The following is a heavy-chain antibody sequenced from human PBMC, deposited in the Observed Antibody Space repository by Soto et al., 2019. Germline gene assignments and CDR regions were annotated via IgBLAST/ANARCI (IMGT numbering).Heavy chain of an antibody. J-gene: IGHJ4*01. CDR2: MNPSSGET. D-gene: IGHD2-15*01. V-gene: IGHV1-8*01. CDR1: GYNFTNFD. CDR3: ARLAEYCNGIKCYSNFDF. Sequence: ASVKVSCKTSGYNFTNFDINWVRQAPGRGLVWMGWMNPSSGETGSAQNFQGRVTMTRDISTRTFFMQLTSLRSEDTAIYYCARLAEYCNGIKCYSNFDFWGRGTQVTVS.